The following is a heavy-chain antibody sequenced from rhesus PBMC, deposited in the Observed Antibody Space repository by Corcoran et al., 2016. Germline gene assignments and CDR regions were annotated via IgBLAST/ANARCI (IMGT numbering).Heavy chain of an antibody. CDR2: CDPEHGET. Sequence: EVQLVQSGAEVKKPGASVKISCKASGYTFTDYFLHWVRQAPGKGLGWMGLCDPEHGETGYAQEFQDRVTITRDTSTDTAYMELSSLRSEDTAVYFCAKPGRGGYFDLWGPGTPITISS. CDR3: AKPGRGGYFDL. J-gene: IGHJ2*01. D-gene: IGHD2-33*01. CDR1: GYTFTDYF. V-gene: IGHV1-111*01.